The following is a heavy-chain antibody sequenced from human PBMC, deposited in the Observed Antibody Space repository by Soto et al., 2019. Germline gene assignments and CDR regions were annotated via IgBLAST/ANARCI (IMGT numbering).Heavy chain of an antibody. Sequence: GGSLRLSCAASGFTFSSYEMNWVRQAPGKGLEWVSYISSSGSTIYYADSVKGRFTISRDNAKNSLYLQMNSLRAEDTAVYYCAREVGTGTWGGYFDYWGQGTLVTVSS. CDR2: ISSSGSTI. D-gene: IGHD1-1*01. CDR3: AREVGTGTWGGYFDY. J-gene: IGHJ4*02. CDR1: GFTFSSYE. V-gene: IGHV3-48*03.